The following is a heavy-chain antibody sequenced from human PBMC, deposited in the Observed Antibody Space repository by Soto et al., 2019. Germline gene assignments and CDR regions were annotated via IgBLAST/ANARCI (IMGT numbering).Heavy chain of an antibody. D-gene: IGHD1-26*01. Sequence: QVQLVQSGAEVKKPGASGKVSCKASGYTFTSDYMHWVRQAPGQGLEWMARINPSGGSTIYSQNFQGRLSVTRDTSTSTVYMELSSPRSEDTAVYYCARVVFLGVGATAYWGQGTLVTVSS. CDR1: GYTFTSDY. J-gene: IGHJ4*02. CDR2: INPSGGST. V-gene: IGHV1-46*01. CDR3: ARVVFLGVGATAY.